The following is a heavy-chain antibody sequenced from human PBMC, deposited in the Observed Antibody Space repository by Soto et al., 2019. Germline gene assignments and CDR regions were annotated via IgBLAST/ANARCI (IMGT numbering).Heavy chain of an antibody. CDR3: ARATYYSNSGGSPPLDS. CDR2: IYYSGST. V-gene: IGHV4-30-4*01. CDR1: GGSIRSGDYY. D-gene: IGHD3-22*01. Sequence: SETLSLTCTVSGGSIRSGDYYWTWIRQPPGKGLEWIGYIYYSGSTNYNTSLKSRVTISVDTSRNQFSLKLSSVTAADTAVYFCARATYYSNSGGSPPLDSWGQGTLVTVSS. J-gene: IGHJ4*02.